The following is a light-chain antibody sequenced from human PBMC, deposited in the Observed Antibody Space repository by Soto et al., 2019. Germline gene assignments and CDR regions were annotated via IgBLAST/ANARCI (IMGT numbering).Light chain of an antibody. J-gene: IGKJ2*01. CDR1: QSVGAN. CDR2: GAS. Sequence: EIVMTQSPATLSVSPGERATLSCRASQSVGANLAWYQQKPGQAPRLLIYGASTRATGIPARFSGSGSGTEFNLSISSLQSEDFAVYYCQQYDNWPPYTFGQGTKLEIK. CDR3: QQYDNWPPYT. V-gene: IGKV3-15*01.